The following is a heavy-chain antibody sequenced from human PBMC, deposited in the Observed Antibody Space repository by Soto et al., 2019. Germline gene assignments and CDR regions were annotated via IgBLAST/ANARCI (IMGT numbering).Heavy chain of an antibody. CDR3: ARGGSMVRGIAREYYYYYMDV. Sequence: SETLSLTCTVSGGSISSYYWSWIRQPPGKGLEWIGYIYYSGSTNYNPSLKSRVTISVDTSKNQFSLKLSSVTAADTAVYYCARGGSMVRGIAREYYYYYMDVWGKGTTVTVSS. J-gene: IGHJ6*03. CDR1: GGSISSYY. D-gene: IGHD3-10*01. CDR2: IYYSGST. V-gene: IGHV4-59*01.